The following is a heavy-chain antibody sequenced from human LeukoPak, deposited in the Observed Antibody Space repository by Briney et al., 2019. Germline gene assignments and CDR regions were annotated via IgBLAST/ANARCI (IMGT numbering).Heavy chain of an antibody. J-gene: IGHJ4*02. V-gene: IGHV3-53*01. CDR1: GFTFSSYS. Sequence: PGGSLRLSCAASGFTFSSYSMNWVRQAPGEGLEWISTIYSDDATNYGDSVKGRFTISRDNSRNTLDLQMNSLRVEDTAVYYCARDFYSSGWVEYWGQGTLVTVSS. CDR3: ARDFYSSGWVEY. D-gene: IGHD6-19*01. CDR2: IYSDDAT.